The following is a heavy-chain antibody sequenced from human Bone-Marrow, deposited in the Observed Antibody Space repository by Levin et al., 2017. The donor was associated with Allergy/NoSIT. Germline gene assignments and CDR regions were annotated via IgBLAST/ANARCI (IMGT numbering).Heavy chain of an antibody. Sequence: GGSLRLSCAASGFTFGNAWMTWVRQAPGKGLDWVGRVKTRADGGTTNYAAPVRGRFTISRDDSKNMLYLQMNSLKSEDTAVYYCTTGPRLTGTTSFEHWGQGTLVAVSS. CDR3: TTGPRLTGTTSFEH. V-gene: IGHV3-15*01. D-gene: IGHD1-20*01. J-gene: IGHJ1*01. CDR2: VKTRADGGTT. CDR1: GFTFGNAW.